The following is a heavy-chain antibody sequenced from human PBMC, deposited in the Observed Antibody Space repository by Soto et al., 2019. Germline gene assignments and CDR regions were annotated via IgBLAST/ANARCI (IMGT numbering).Heavy chain of an antibody. CDR1: AGSISPYY. Sequence: PSETLSLTCTVSAGSISPYYWSWIRQPPGKGLEWIGYIYYSGSTNYNPSLKSRVTISVDTSKNQFSLKLSSVTAAHTAVYYCARTTYFDYWGQGTLVTVSS. CDR2: IYYSGST. J-gene: IGHJ4*02. V-gene: IGHV4-59*01. CDR3: ARTTYFDY. D-gene: IGHD4-4*01.